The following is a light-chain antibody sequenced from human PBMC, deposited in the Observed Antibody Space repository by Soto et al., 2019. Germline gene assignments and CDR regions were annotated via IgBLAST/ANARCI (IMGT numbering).Light chain of an antibody. V-gene: IGKV3-11*01. CDR2: DAS. CDR3: QQGADFTT. J-gene: IGKJ5*01. CDR1: QSISSY. Sequence: EIVLTQSPATLSLSPGERATLSCRASQSISSYLAWFQQKPGQAPRLLIYDASNRATGIPGRFSGSGSGTDFTLTIASLEPEDFAVYYCQQGADFTTFGQGTRLEI.